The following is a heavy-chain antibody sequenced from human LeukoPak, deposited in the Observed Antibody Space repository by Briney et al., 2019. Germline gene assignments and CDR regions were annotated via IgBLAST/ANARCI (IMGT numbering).Heavy chain of an antibody. D-gene: IGHD3-16*01. Sequence: GRSLRLSCVAPGFTPSSYGMHWVRQAPGRGLEWVAVISYDGSNKYYADSVKGRFTISGDNSKNTLYLQMNSLRAEDTAVYYCAKGTGSDDRYYYYGMDVWGKGTTVTVSS. V-gene: IGHV3-30*18. CDR1: GFTPSSYG. J-gene: IGHJ6*04. CDR2: ISYDGSNK. CDR3: AKGTGSDDRYYYYGMDV.